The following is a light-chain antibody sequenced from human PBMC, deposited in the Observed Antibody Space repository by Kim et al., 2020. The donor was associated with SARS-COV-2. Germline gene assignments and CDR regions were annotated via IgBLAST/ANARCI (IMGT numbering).Light chain of an antibody. V-gene: IGLV1-51*01. Sequence: PGQKVTISCSGSSSNIGNNYVSWYQQLPGTAPKLLIYDNNKRPSGIPDRFSGSKSGTSATLGITGLQTGDEADYYCGTWDSSLWVFGGGTQLTVL. CDR3: GTWDSSLWV. CDR2: DNN. CDR1: SSNIGNNY. J-gene: IGLJ3*02.